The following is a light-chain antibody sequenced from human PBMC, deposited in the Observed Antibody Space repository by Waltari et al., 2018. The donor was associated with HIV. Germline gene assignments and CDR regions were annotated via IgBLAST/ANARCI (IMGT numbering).Light chain of an antibody. Sequence: QSTLTQPPSVSGSLGQSVTIARSGTTSDIGSYNRVSWYQQPPGTAPNLTIYEVTNRPSGVAVRFSGSKSGNTASLTISGLQAEDEADYYCSSYTTSSTWVFGGGTQLTVL. CDR3: SSYTTSSTWV. J-gene: IGLJ3*02. V-gene: IGLV2-18*02. CDR2: EVT. CDR1: TSDIGSYNR.